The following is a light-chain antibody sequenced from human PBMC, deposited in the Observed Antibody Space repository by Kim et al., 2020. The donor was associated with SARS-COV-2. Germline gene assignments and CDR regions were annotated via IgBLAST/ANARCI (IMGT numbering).Light chain of an antibody. J-gene: IGLJ2*01. V-gene: IGLV3-19*01. CDR1: SLRSYY. Sequence: SSELTQYPAVSVALGQTVRITCRGDSLRSYYATWYQQKPGQAPVLVIYGKNNRPSGIPDRFSGPSSGNTASLTITGAQAEDEADYYCKSRGTSGNVVFGGGTKLTVL. CDR3: KSRGTSGNVV. CDR2: GKN.